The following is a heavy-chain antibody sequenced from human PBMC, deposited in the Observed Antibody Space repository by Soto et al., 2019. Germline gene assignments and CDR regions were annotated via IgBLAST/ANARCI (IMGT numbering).Heavy chain of an antibody. V-gene: IGHV1-3*05. J-gene: IGHJ4*02. CDR3: XXXXXXXXDFDY. CDR1: GYTFTGYA. Sequence: QVQLVQSGAEEKKPGASVKVSCKASGYTFTGYAMHXXXXXXXXXIEWMGWINAGNGNTKYSQKFQGRVTITRDTXXXXXXXXXXXXXXXXXXXXXXXXXXXXXXDFDYWGQGTLVTVSS. CDR2: INAGNGNT.